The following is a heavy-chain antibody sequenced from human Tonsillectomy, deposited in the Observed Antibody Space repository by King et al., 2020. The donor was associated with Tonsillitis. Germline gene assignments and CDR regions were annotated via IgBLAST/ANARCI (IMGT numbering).Heavy chain of an antibody. CDR2: ISSSSSYI. D-gene: IGHD6-13*01. Sequence: VQLVESGGGLVKPGGSLRLSCAASGFTFSSYSMNWVRQAPGKGLEWVSSISSSSSYIYYADSVKGRFTISRDNAKNSLYLQMNSLRAEDTAVYYCARHWDGIAAACTVHPCYYGMDVWGQGTTVTVSS. CDR3: ARHWDGIAAACTVHPCYYGMDV. J-gene: IGHJ6*02. CDR1: GFTFSSYS. V-gene: IGHV3-21*01.